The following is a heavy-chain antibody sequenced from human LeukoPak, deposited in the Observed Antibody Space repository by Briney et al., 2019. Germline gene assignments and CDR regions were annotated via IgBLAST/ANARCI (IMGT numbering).Heavy chain of an antibody. V-gene: IGHV3-15*01. CDR3: VRSDGSGYYYYYGMDV. J-gene: IGHJ6*02. D-gene: IGHD6-19*01. CDR1: GFTFSDAW. Sequence: GGSLRLSCAASGFTFSDAWMSWVRQAPGKGLEWVGRIKSKTDGGTTDYAAPVKGRFTISRDNSKNTLYLQMNSLRAEDTAVYYCVRSDGSGYYYYYGMDVWGQGTTVTVSS. CDR2: IKSKTDGGTT.